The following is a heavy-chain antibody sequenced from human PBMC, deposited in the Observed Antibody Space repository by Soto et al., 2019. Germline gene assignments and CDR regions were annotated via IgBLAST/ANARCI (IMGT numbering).Heavy chain of an antibody. J-gene: IGHJ4*02. CDR3: ARDKITGLFDY. CDR1: GGSFSGYY. D-gene: IGHD2-8*02. V-gene: IGHV4-34*01. Sequence: QVQLQQWGAGLLKPSETLSLTCAVYGGSFSGYYWTWIRQPPGTGLEWIGEINHSGSTNYNPSLKSRVTISVYTSKIQFSLKLTSVTAADSSVYYGARDKITGLFDYWGQGTLVTVSS. CDR2: INHSGST.